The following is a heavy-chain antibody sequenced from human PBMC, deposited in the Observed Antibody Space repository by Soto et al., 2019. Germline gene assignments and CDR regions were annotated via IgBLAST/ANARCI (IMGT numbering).Heavy chain of an antibody. V-gene: IGHV4-59*08. CDR3: ARQGFGALHGLVDV. CDR2: VNDNWGS. Sequence: QVPLQESGPGLVKPSETLSLSCTVSGGSISSYYWSWIRQTPEKGLEWIGYVNDNWGSNYNPSLQRLVAISLATSNRQFSLMLTSVTAADAGVYYCARQGFGALHGLVDVWAQGTTVTVSS. J-gene: IGHJ6*02. D-gene: IGHD3-10*01. CDR1: GGSISSYY.